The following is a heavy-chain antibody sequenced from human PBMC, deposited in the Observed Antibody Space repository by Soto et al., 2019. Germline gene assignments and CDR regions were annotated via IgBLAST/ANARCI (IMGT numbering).Heavy chain of an antibody. CDR3: ARSITIFGGEQHDAFDI. V-gene: IGHV5-51*01. CDR2: IYPGDSDT. CDR1: GYSFTSYW. D-gene: IGHD3-3*01. Sequence: GESLKISCKGSGYSFTSYWIGWVRQMPGKGLEWMGIIYPGDSDTRYSPSFQGQVTISADKSISNAYLQWSSLKASDTAMYYCARSITIFGGEQHDAFDIWGQGTMVTVSS. J-gene: IGHJ3*02.